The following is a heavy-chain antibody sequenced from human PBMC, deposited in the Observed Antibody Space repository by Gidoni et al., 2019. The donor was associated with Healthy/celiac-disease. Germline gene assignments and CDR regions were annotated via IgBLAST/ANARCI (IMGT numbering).Heavy chain of an antibody. Sequence: QLQLQGSGPELVKPSDTLSLTCTASGGSISSRSYSGGWLRQPPGKGLEWIGSSHYSGSPYYDPSLKSRVTISVDTSKNQFSLKLSSVTAADTAVYYCASTKDIVVVVAATSSTFDYWGQGTLVTVSS. CDR3: ASTKDIVVVVAATSSTFDY. CDR2: SHYSGSP. J-gene: IGHJ4*02. CDR1: GGSISSRSYS. V-gene: IGHV4-39*01. D-gene: IGHD2-15*01.